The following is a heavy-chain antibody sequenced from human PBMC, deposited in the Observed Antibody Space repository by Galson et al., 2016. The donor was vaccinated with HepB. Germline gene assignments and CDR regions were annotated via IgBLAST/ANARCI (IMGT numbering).Heavy chain of an antibody. V-gene: IGHV1-69*10. D-gene: IGHD6-13*01. J-gene: IGHJ4*02. CDR1: GGNFSSYA. Sequence: SVKVSCKASGGNFSSYAISWVRQAPGQGLEWMGGFVPILGIANYAQKFQGRVTITADRSTSTAYMELSSLRSEDTAVYYCARDHGSSSWYRVFVYWGQGTQVTVPS. CDR2: FVPILGIA. CDR3: ARDHGSSSWYRVFVY.